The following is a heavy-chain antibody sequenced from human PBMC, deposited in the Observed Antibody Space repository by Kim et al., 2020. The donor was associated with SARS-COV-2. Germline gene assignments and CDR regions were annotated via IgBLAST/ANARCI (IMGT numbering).Heavy chain of an antibody. CDR1: GDSVSSNGVT. CDR3: ARDPPRCYSCFDY. V-gene: IGHV6-1*01. Sequence: SQTLSLTCAISGDSVSSNGVTWNWIRQSPSRGLEWLGRTYYRSKWNNDYAASVKSRIIINADIPKNQISLQLDSVTPDDTAIYYCARDPPRCYSCFDYLGQGTLVTVSS. CDR2: TYYRSKWNN. D-gene: IGHD2-21*01. J-gene: IGHJ4*02.